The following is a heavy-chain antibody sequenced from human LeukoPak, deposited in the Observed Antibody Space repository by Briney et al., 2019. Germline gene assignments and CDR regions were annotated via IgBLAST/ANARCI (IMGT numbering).Heavy chain of an antibody. CDR3: ARDGGIAATNYGMDV. CDR2: IYSGGST. Sequence: GGSLRLSCAASGFTVSSNYMSWVRQAPGKGLEWVSVIYSGGSTYYADSVKGRFTISRDNSKNTLYLQTNSLRAEDTAVYYCARDGGIAATNYGMDVWGKGTTVTVSS. J-gene: IGHJ6*04. D-gene: IGHD6-13*01. V-gene: IGHV3-53*01. CDR1: GFTVSSNY.